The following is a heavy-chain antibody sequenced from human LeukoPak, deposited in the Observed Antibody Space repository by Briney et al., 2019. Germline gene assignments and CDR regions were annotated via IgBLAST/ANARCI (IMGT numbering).Heavy chain of an antibody. CDR1: GGSISSYY. CDR3: ARLHYDSSGYYPDY. Sequence: SETLSLTCTVSGGSISSYYWSWIRQPPGKGLEWIGYIYYSGSTNYNPSLKSRVTISVNTSKNQFSLKLSSVTAADTAVYYCARLHYDSSGYYPDYWGQGTLVTVSS. CDR2: IYYSGST. J-gene: IGHJ4*02. V-gene: IGHV4-59*01. D-gene: IGHD3-22*01.